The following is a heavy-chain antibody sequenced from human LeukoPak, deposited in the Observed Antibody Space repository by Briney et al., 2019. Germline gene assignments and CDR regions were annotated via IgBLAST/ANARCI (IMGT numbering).Heavy chain of an antibody. CDR3: ARDLFKAAYCGGDCYSTIGY. V-gene: IGHV1-46*01. CDR1: GYTFTSYY. Sequence: ASVKVSCKASGYTFTSYYMHWVRQAPGQGLEWMGIINPSGGSTSYAQKFQGRVTTTRDTSTSTVYMELSSLRSEDTAVYYCARDLFKAAYCGGDCYSTIGYWGQGTLVTVSS. D-gene: IGHD2-21*02. J-gene: IGHJ4*02. CDR2: INPSGGST.